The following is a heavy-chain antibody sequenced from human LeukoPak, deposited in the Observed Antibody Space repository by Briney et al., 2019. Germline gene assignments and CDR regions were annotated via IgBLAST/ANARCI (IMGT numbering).Heavy chain of an antibody. CDR1: GGSFSGYY. CDR3: ARVTGEKGPYYYYGMDV. Sequence: SETLSLTCAVYGGSFSGYYWSWIRQPPGKGLVWIGEINHSGSTNYNPSLKSRVTISVDTSKNQFSLKLSSVTAADTAVYYCARVTGEKGPYYYYGMDVWGQGTTVTVSS. V-gene: IGHV4-34*01. CDR2: INHSGST. J-gene: IGHJ6*02. D-gene: IGHD1-14*01.